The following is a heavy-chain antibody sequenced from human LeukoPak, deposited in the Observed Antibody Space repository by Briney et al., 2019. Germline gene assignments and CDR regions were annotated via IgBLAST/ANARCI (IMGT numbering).Heavy chain of an antibody. D-gene: IGHD1-26*01. CDR2: IYYSGST. J-gene: IGHJ4*02. V-gene: IGHV4-39*07. Sequence: SETLSLTCTVSGGSISSSSYYWGWIRQPPGKGLEWIGSIYYSGSTYYNPSLKSRVTISVDTSKNQFSLKLSSVTAADTAVYYCARDRLGATGDYWGQGTLVTVSS. CDR3: ARDRLGATGDY. CDR1: GGSISSSSYY.